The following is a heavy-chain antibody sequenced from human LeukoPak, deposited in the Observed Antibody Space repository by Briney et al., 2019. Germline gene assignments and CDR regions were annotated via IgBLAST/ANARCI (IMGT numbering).Heavy chain of an antibody. CDR1: GYTFTSYD. CDR2: MNPNSGNT. V-gene: IGHV1-8*01. D-gene: IGHD3-22*01. CDR3: ARGARISSGYRRNVFAFDI. J-gene: IGHJ3*02. Sequence: WASVKVSCKASGYTFTSYDINWVRQAPGQGLEWMGWMNPNSGNTGYAQKFQGRVTMTRNTSISTAYMELSSLRSEDTAVYYCARGARISSGYRRNVFAFDIWGQGTMVTVSS.